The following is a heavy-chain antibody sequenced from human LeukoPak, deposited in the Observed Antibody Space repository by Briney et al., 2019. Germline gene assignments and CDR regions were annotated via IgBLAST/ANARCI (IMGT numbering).Heavy chain of an antibody. Sequence: GGSLRLSCAASGFTFSSYWMNWVRQAPGKGLEWVSNIDSGGRTYFADSVKGRFTISRDDSKNTLYLQMSSLRGEDTAVYYCAKTVVSAGWNYFDYWGQGTLVTVSS. V-gene: IGHV3-23*01. CDR3: AKTVVSAGWNYFDY. D-gene: IGHD3-9*01. CDR2: IDSGGRT. J-gene: IGHJ4*02. CDR1: GFTFSSYW.